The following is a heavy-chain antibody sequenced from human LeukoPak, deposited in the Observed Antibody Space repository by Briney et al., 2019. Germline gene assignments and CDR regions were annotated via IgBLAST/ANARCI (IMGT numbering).Heavy chain of an antibody. D-gene: IGHD6-19*01. J-gene: IGHJ3*02. Sequence: PGGSLRLSCAASGFTFSSYSMNWVRQAPGKGLEWVSYISSRSATIYYADSVKGRFTISRDNAKNSLYLQMNSLRAEDTAVYYCARGRTGWFDAFDIWGQGTMVTVSS. V-gene: IGHV3-48*01. CDR3: ARGRTGWFDAFDI. CDR1: GFTFSSYS. CDR2: ISSRSATI.